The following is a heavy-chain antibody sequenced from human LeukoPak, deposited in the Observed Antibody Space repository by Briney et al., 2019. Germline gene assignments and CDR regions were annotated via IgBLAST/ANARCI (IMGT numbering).Heavy chain of an antibody. J-gene: IGHJ4*02. D-gene: IGHD4-17*01. V-gene: IGHV3-23*01. CDR3: AKTDGYGDYVFDY. Sequence: PGGSLRLSCAASGFTFSSYEMNWVHQAPGKGLEWVSSISDSGGSTYYADSVQGRFTISRDNSKNTLYLQMNSLRAEDTAVYYCAKTDGYGDYVFDYWGQGTLVTVSS. CDR2: ISDSGGST. CDR1: GFTFSSYE.